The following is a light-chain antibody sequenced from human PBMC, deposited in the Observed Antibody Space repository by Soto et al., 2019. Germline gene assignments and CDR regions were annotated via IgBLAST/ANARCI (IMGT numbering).Light chain of an antibody. V-gene: IGKV3-20*01. CDR1: QSVSSSY. CDR2: GAS. CDR3: HQYDSSPVI. Sequence: ENVLTQSPGTLSLSPGERATLSCRASQSVSSSYLTGYQQKPGQAPRLLIYGASSRATDIPDRFSGSGSGTDFTLTISRLEPEDFAVYYCHQYDSSPVIFGQGNKLEIK. J-gene: IGKJ2*01.